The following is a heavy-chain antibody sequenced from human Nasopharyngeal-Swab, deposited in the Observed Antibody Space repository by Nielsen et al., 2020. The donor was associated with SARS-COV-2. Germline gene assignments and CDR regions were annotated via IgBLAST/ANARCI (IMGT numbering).Heavy chain of an antibody. CDR2: INHSGST. D-gene: IGHD7-27*01. V-gene: IGHV4-34*01. CDR3: ARGGIPTGDLPTGYYFDY. CDR1: GGSLSGYY. Sequence: SETLSLTCAVYGGSLSGYYWYWIRQPPGKGMEWIGEINHSGSTNYNPSLKSRVTISVDTSKNQFSLKLSSVTAADTAVYYCARGGIPTGDLPTGYYFDYWGQGTLVTVSS. J-gene: IGHJ4*02.